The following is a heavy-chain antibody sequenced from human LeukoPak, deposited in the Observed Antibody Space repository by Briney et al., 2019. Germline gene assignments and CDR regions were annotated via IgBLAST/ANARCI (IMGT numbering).Heavy chain of an antibody. J-gene: IGHJ4*02. D-gene: IGHD3-10*01. Sequence: ASVKVSCKISGFGLSILSIHWMRQAPGKGLEWVGGIRPETGEPIFAQKFRGRVTITEDTFTDTGYLELRGLTSEDTAVYYCSTDSGRSYFYFDFWGQGTLVTVSS. CDR2: IRPETGEP. CDR3: STDSGRSYFYFDF. V-gene: IGHV1-24*01. CDR1: GFGLSILS.